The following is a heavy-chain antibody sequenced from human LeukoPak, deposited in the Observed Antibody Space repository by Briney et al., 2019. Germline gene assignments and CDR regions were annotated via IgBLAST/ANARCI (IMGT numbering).Heavy chain of an antibody. D-gene: IGHD1-26*01. Sequence: GGSLRLSCAASGFTVSSSYMSWVRQAPGKGLEWVSVIYSGGITYYADSVKGRFTISRDNSKNTLYLQMNSLRAEDTAVYHCARDGSGSRTFFFEYWGQGTLVTVSS. J-gene: IGHJ4*02. V-gene: IGHV3-66*01. CDR2: IYSGGIT. CDR3: ARDGSGSRTFFFEY. CDR1: GFTVSSSY.